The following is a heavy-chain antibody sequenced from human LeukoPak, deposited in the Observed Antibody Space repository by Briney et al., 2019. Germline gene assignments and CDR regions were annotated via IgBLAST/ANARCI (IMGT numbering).Heavy chain of an antibody. V-gene: IGHV3-7*01. J-gene: IGHJ4*02. CDR2: IKQDGSET. CDR3: TRENSGILSLVY. Sequence: GGSLCLSCAASGYTFSIYWMNWVRQAPGKGLEWVASIKQDGSETYYMESVQGRFTISRDNDMNFLYLQLSSLRAEDTAVYYCTRENSGILSLVYWGRETLDTVSS. CDR1: GYTFSIYW. D-gene: IGHD1-26*01.